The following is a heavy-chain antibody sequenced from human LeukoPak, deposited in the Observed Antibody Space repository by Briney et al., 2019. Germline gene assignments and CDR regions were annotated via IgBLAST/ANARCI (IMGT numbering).Heavy chain of an antibody. D-gene: IGHD4-17*01. J-gene: IGHJ6*03. CDR3: ASGPADFGDYVEYYYMDV. V-gene: IGHV4-30-2*01. CDR2: IYDSGRT. Sequence: SETLSLTCSVSGASVSSGGNYWSWVRQPPGRGLEWIGYIYDSGRTYYSPSLESRVTISLDRSKTQFSLEVTSVTAADSAVYFCASGPADFGDYVEYYYMDVWGKGTTVTVSS. CDR1: GASVSSGGNY.